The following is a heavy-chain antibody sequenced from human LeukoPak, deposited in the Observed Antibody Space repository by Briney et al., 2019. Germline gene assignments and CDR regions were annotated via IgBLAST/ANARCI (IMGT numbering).Heavy chain of an antibody. V-gene: IGHV3-7*01. CDR2: IKPDGSEK. CDR1: GFTFSGYS. Sequence: TGGSLRLSCAASGFTFSGYSMTWVRQAPGRGLEWVANIKPDGSEKYYVDSLKGRFFISRDNGKNSLYLQMNSLRAEDTAVYYCARGPLRFLEWSPLYYYYYYMDVWGKGTTVTVSS. CDR3: ARGPLRFLEWSPLYYYYYYMDV. D-gene: IGHD3-3*01. J-gene: IGHJ6*03.